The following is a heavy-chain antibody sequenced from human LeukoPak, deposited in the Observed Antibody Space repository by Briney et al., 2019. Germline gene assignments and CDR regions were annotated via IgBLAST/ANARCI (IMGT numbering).Heavy chain of an antibody. Sequence: SETLSLTCTVSGGSISSYYWSWIRQPPGKGLEWIGNIYYSGSTNYNPSLKSRVTISVDTSKNQFSLKLSSVTAADTAVYYCARSTPGYDSSGYLYYFDYWGQGTLVTVSS. CDR3: ARSTPGYDSSGYLYYFDY. J-gene: IGHJ4*02. CDR1: GGSISSYY. D-gene: IGHD3-22*01. V-gene: IGHV4-59*12. CDR2: IYYSGST.